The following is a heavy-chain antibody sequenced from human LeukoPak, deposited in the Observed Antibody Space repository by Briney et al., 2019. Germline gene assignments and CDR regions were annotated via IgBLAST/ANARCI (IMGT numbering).Heavy chain of an antibody. CDR2: INPNSGGT. D-gene: IGHD3-10*01. Sequence: GASVKVSCKASGYTFTGYYMHWVRQAPGQGLEWMGWINPNSGGTNYAQKFQGGVTMTRDTSISTAYMELSRLRSDDTAVYYCARSPALLWFGELHPYYFDYWGQGTLVTVSS. J-gene: IGHJ4*02. CDR3: ARSPALLWFGELHPYYFDY. V-gene: IGHV1-2*02. CDR1: GYTFTGYY.